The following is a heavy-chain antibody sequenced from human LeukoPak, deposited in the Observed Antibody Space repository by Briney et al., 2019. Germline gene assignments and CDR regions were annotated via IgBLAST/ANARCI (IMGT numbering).Heavy chain of an antibody. V-gene: IGHV3-9*01. CDR2: ISWNSGSI. Sequence: SLRLSCAASGFTFDDYAMHWVRQAPGKGLEWVSGISWNSGSIGYADSVKGRFTISRDNAKNSLYLQMNSLRAEDTAVYYCARDPSPPTGYDFWSGYRYFDYWGQGTLVTVSS. CDR3: ARDPSPPTGYDFWSGYRYFDY. CDR1: GFTFDDYA. J-gene: IGHJ4*02. D-gene: IGHD3-3*01.